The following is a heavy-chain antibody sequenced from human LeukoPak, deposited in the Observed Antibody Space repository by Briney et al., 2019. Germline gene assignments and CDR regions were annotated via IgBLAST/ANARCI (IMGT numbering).Heavy chain of an antibody. V-gene: IGHV3-74*01. D-gene: IGHD2-15*01. J-gene: IGHJ4*02. CDR1: GFTFSPYW. Sequence: GGSLRLSCAASGFTFSPYWMHWVRQAPGEGPVWVSRINSDGTSTTYADSVKGRFTISRDNAKNTLFLQTNSLRAEDTAVYFCVRGLGGREDYWGQGTLVTVSS. CDR2: INSDGTST. CDR3: VRGLGGREDY.